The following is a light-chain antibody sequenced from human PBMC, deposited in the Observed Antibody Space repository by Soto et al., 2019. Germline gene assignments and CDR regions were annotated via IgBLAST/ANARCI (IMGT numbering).Light chain of an antibody. CDR1: QSLLHSNGYNY. V-gene: IGKV2-28*01. CDR3: MPDRHTPPWT. J-gene: IGKJ1*01. Sequence: DIVLTQSPLSLPVTPGEPASISCRSSQSLLHSNGYNYLDWYRQRPGQSPQLLIYSGSNRASGDPGRFGGSGSGTDSTPTTSRAEAEDGGGYDGMPDRHTPPWTVGPGTRV. CDR2: SGS.